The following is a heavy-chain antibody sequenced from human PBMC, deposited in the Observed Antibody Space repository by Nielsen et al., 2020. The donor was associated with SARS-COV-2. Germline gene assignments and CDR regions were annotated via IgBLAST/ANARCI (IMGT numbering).Heavy chain of an antibody. CDR3: AKRSGYGSGSILY. CDR2: IKQDGSEK. CDR1: GFTFSNIW. Sequence: GGSLRLSCAASGFTFSNIWMTWVRQAPGKGLEWVANIKQDGSEKYYVDSVKGRFTISRDNAKNSLYLQMNSLRAEDTAVYYCAKRSGYGSGSILYWGQGTLVTVSS. D-gene: IGHD3-10*01. V-gene: IGHV3-7*03. J-gene: IGHJ4*02.